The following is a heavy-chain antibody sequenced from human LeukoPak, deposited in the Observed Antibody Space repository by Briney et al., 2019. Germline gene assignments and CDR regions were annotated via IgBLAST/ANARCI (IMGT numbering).Heavy chain of an antibody. CDR1: GFTFSSYS. D-gene: IGHD3-16*01. CDR2: ISSSGSTI. J-gene: IGHJ4*02. V-gene: IGHV3-48*04. CDR3: ARLYGPGGGNFDY. Sequence: GGSLRLSCAASGFTFSSYSMNWVRQAPGKGLEWVSYISSSGSTIYYADSVKGRFTISRDNAKNSLYLQMNSLRAEDTAVYYCARLYGPGGGNFDYWGQGTLVTVSS.